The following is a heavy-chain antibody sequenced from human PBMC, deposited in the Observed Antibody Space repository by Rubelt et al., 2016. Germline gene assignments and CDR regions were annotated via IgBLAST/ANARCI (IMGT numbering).Heavy chain of an antibody. D-gene: IGHD3-10*01. CDR3: ARGGLSELLWFGESRIDY. CDR1: GYTFTSYA. CDR2: INAGNGNT. Sequence: VQLVQSGAEVKKPGASVKVSCKASGYTFTSYAMHWVRQAPGQRLEWMGWINAGNGNTKYSQKFQGRVTITRDTSASTAYMELSSLRSEDTAVYYCARGGLSELLWFGESRIDYWGQGTLVTVSS. V-gene: IGHV1-3*01. J-gene: IGHJ4*02.